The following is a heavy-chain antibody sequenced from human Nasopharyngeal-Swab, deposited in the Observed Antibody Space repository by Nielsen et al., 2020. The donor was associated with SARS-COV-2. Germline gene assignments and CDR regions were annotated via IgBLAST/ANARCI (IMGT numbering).Heavy chain of an antibody. J-gene: IGHJ6*03. Sequence: ASVKVSCKASGYTFTSYGISWVRQAPGQGLEWMGWISAYNGNTNYAQKLQGRVTMTTNTSTSTAYMELRSLRSDDTAVYYCARVQYDYVWGSYRYYYYYMDVWGKGTTVTVSS. D-gene: IGHD3-16*02. CDR3: ARVQYDYVWGSYRYYYYYMDV. CDR2: ISAYNGNT. V-gene: IGHV1-18*04. CDR1: GYTFTSYG.